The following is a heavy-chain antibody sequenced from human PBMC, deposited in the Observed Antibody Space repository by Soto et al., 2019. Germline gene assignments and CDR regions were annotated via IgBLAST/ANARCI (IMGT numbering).Heavy chain of an antibody. V-gene: IGHV3-48*01. D-gene: IGHD2-2*02. CDR2: ISGGSSTV. CDR1: QFTFSNYA. CDR3: ARATGSCSSASCYIDY. Sequence: GGSLRLSCAASQFTFSNYAMNWVRQAPGKGLEWLSRISGGSSTVYYADSVQGRFTISRDNAKNALYLQMDSLRAEDTAVYYCARATGSCSSASCYIDYWGQGTLVTVSS. J-gene: IGHJ4*02.